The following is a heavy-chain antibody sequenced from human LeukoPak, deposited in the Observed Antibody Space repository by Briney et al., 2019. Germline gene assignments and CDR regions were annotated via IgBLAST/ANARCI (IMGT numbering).Heavy chain of an antibody. CDR2: IYYSGST. V-gene: IGHV4-39*07. D-gene: IGHD3-9*01. CDR3: ARVLTGYYYYYYYYMDV. J-gene: IGHJ6*03. Sequence: SGTLSLTCTVSGGSISSSTYYWGWIRQPPGKGLEWIGSIYYSGSTNYNPSLKSRVTISVDTSKNQFSLKLSSATAADTAVYYCARVLTGYYYYYYYYMDVWGKGTTVTVSS. CDR1: GGSISSSTYY.